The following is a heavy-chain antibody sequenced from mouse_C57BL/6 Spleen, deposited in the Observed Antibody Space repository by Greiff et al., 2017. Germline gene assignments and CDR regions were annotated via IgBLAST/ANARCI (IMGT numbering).Heavy chain of an antibody. CDR2: INPNYGTT. CDR1: GYSFTDYN. J-gene: IGHJ1*03. CDR3: AREETGTWGYFDV. V-gene: IGHV1-39*01. D-gene: IGHD4-1*01. Sequence: VQLKQSGPELVKPGASVKISCKASGYSFTDYNMNWVKQSNGKSLEWIGVINPNYGTTSYNQKFKDKATLTVDLSSSTAYMQLNSLTFEDSAVYYCAREETGTWGYFDVWGTGTTVTVSS.